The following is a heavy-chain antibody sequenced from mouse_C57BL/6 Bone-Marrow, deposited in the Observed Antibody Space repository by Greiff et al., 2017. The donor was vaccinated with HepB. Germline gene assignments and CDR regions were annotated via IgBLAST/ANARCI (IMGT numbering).Heavy chain of an antibody. CDR3: TTARYVFDY. V-gene: IGHV14-4*01. Sequence: EVQQQQSGAELVRPGALDKFSCTASGSNIKDYYLDWVKQRPEHGLEWIGSIDPENGDTEYASKIQGTATITADTSSNTANLQLSVPASEDTAVYYCTTARYVFDYQGQGTTLTVSS. CDR1: GSNIKDYY. CDR2: IDPENGDT. J-gene: IGHJ2*01. D-gene: IGHD1-1*01.